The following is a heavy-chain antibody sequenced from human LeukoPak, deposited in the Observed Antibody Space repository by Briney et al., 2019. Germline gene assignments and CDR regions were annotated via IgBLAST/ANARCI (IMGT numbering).Heavy chain of an antibody. CDR3: ARQELLWFGELMGGFDP. Sequence: PSETLSLTCAVSGYSISSGYYWGWIRQPPGKGLEWIGSIYHSGSTYYNPSLKSRVPISVDTSQNQFSLKLSSVTAADTAVYYCARQELLWFGELMGGFDPWGQGTLVTVSS. CDR1: GYSISSGYY. J-gene: IGHJ5*02. CDR2: IYHSGST. V-gene: IGHV4-38-2*01. D-gene: IGHD3-10*01.